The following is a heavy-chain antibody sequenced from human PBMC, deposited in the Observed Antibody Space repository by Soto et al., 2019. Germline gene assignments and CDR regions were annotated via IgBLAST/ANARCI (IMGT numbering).Heavy chain of an antibody. CDR3: ARDYRPWVLTGYYGSYYYGMDV. CDR2: IYYSGST. D-gene: IGHD3-9*01. J-gene: IGHJ6*02. V-gene: IGHV4-39*07. CDR1: GGSISSSSYF. Sequence: PSETLSLTCSVSGGSISSSSYFWGWIRQPPGKGLEWIGSIYYSGSTYYNPSLKSRVTISVDTSKNQFSLKLSSVTAADTAVYYCARDYRPWVLTGYYGSYYYGMDVWGQGTTVTVSS.